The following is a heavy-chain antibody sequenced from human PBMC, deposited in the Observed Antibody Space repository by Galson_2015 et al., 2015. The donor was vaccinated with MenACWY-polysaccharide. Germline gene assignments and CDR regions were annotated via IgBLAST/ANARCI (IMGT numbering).Heavy chain of an antibody. Sequence: PALVKPTQTLTLTCTFSGFSLNTRGAGVGWIRQPPGKALEWLALIYWDNDKRYSPSLKTRLTITKDTSKNQVFLAMTNVDSVDTATYYCAHGQYYYATSSFSYYFDVWGPGTLVTVSS. V-gene: IGHV2-5*02. D-gene: IGHD3-10*01. CDR2: IYWDNDK. CDR1: GFSLNTRGAG. CDR3: AHGQYYYATSSFSYYFDV. J-gene: IGHJ4*02.